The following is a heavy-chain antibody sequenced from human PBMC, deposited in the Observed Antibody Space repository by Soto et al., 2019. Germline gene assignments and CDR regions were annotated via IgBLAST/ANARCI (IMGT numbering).Heavy chain of an antibody. V-gene: IGHV4-59*12. CDR2: IYYSGST. CDR1: GGSMSYYY. CDR3: AAQIFRGYSYGRIDY. Sequence: SETLSLTCTVSGGSMSYYYWSWIRQPPGKGMEWIVYIYYSGSTDYNPSLKSRVTVSVDTSKNQFSLKLSSVTAADTAVYYCAAQIFRGYSYGRIDYWGQGTLVTVSS. D-gene: IGHD5-18*01. J-gene: IGHJ4*02.